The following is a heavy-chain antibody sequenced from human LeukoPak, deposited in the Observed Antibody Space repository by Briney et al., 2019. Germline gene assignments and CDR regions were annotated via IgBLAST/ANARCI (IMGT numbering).Heavy chain of an antibody. Sequence: SETLSLTCAVYGGSFSGYYWSWIRQPPGKGLEWIGEINHSGSTNYNPSLKSRVTISVDTSKNQFSLKLSSVTAADTAVYYCARVGGYYDFWSGSPIYYYYMVVWGKGTTVTVSS. V-gene: IGHV4-34*01. D-gene: IGHD3-3*01. CDR3: ARVGGYYDFWSGSPIYYYYMVV. CDR1: GGSFSGYY. J-gene: IGHJ6*03. CDR2: INHSGST.